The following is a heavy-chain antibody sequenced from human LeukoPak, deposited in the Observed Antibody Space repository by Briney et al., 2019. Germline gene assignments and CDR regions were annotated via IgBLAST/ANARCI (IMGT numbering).Heavy chain of an antibody. J-gene: IGHJ4*02. CDR1: GFRFDDHG. D-gene: IGHD6-19*01. V-gene: IGHV3-20*04. Sequence: GGSLRLSCAASGFRFDDHGMSWVRQAPGKGLEWVSGINLDGGSTGYRDSVKGRFTISRDNAKNSLYLQMNSLRGEDTALYYCAAGDRKGWFFDQWRQGVLLSVSS. CDR2: INLDGGST. CDR3: AAGDRKGWFFDQ.